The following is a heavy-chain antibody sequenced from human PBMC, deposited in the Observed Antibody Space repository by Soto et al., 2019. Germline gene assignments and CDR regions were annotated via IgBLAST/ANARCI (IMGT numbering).Heavy chain of an antibody. V-gene: IGHV3-21*01. CDR1: GFTFSSYA. CDR2: ISSSSSYI. Sequence: GGSLRLSCAASGFTFSSYAMSWVRQAPGKGLEWVSSISSSSSYIYYADSVKGRFTISRDNAKNSLYLQMNSLRAEDTAVYYCASFLYSSGPSDEYYFDYWGQGTLVTVSS. CDR3: ASFLYSSGPSDEYYFDY. D-gene: IGHD6-19*01. J-gene: IGHJ4*02.